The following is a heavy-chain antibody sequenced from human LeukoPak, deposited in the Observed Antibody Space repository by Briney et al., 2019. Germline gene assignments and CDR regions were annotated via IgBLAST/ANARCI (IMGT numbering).Heavy chain of an antibody. V-gene: IGHV3-20*04. CDR1: GFTFDDYG. D-gene: IGHD5-12*01. Sequence: PGGSLRLSCAASGFTFDDYGMTWVRQAPGKGLEWVSGINWNGGNTGYADSVKGRFTISRDNAKNSLYLQMNSLRAEDTALYYCVRGGYSGSAPTNFDYWGQGTLVTVSS. J-gene: IGHJ4*02. CDR2: INWNGGNT. CDR3: VRGGYSGSAPTNFDY.